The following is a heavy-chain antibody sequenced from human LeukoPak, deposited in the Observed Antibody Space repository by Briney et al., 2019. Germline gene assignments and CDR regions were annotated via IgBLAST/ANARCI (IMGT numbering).Heavy chain of an antibody. J-gene: IGHJ4*02. Sequence: GGSLRLSCAASGFTFSSYGMHWVRQAPGKGLEWVSRISYDGSNKYYADSVKGRFTISRDNSKNTLYLQMNSLRAEDTAVYYCAKDPGYCSGGTCYYFDYWGEGTLVTVSS. CDR1: GFTFSSYG. D-gene: IGHD2-15*01. CDR3: AKDPGYCSGGTCYYFDY. V-gene: IGHV3-30*18. CDR2: ISYDGSNK.